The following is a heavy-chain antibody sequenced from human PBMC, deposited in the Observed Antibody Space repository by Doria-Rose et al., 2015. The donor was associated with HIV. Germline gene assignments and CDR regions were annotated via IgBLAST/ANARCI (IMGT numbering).Heavy chain of an antibody. V-gene: IGHV4-34*01. CDR1: DGSLSGYY. CDR2: ISHSGTV. Sequence: QVQLQQWGAGLLKPSETLSLTCAVYDGSLSGYYWSWVRQPPGRGLEGVGGISHSGTVGYNPSRESRVTISLDTSKNQFSLNLTSVTAADTAVYYCTRTQSGITIFGVVAEYFDHWGQGTLVTVSS. J-gene: IGHJ4*02. CDR3: TRTQSGITIFGVVAEYFDH. D-gene: IGHD3-3*01.